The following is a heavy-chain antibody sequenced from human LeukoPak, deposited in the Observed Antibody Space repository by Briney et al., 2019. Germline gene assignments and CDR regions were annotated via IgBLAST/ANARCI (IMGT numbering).Heavy chain of an antibody. CDR1: GFTFSSYG. V-gene: IGHV3-33*01. Sequence: GSLRLSCAASGFTFSSYGMHWVRQAPGKGLEGVAGIWYDGSNKYYADSVKGRFTISRDNSKNTLYLQMNSLRAEDTAVYYCARVLSAAMWGGMDVWGQGTTVTVSS. J-gene: IGHJ6*02. CDR2: IWYDGSNK. D-gene: IGHD2-2*01. CDR3: ARVLSAAMWGGMDV.